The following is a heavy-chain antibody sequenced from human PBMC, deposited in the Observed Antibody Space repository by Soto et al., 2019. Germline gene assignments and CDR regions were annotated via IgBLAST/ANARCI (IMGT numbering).Heavy chain of an antibody. V-gene: IGHV3-15*01. CDR3: TTDPCWGGDCYSPVFVC. D-gene: IGHD2-21*02. Sequence: EVQLVESGGGLVKPGGSLRLSCAASGFTFSNAWMSWVRQAPGKGLEWVGRIKSKTDGGTTDYAAPVKGRFTISRDDSKITLYLQMNSLKIEDSVVYYCTTDPCWGGDCYSPVFVCWVQGIIGTV. CDR2: IKSKTDGGTT. CDR1: GFTFSNAW. J-gene: IGHJ3*01.